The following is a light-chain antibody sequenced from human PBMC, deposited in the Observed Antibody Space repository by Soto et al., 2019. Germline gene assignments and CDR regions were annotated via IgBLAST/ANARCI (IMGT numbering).Light chain of an antibody. CDR1: QSISSY. V-gene: IGKV1-39*01. CDR2: AAS. Sequence: DLPMTQSPSSLSASVGDRVTITCRASQSISSYLNWYQQKPGKAPKLLIYAASSLQSGVPSRFSGSGSGTDFTLTISSLQPEDFATYYCQQSYSTPRGTFGQGTKLEIK. CDR3: QQSYSTPRGT. J-gene: IGKJ2*02.